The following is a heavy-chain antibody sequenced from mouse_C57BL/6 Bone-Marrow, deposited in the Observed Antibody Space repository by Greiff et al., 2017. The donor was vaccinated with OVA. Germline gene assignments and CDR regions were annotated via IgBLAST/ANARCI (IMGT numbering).Heavy chain of an antibody. CDR3: ARSVVATDAMDY. V-gene: IGHV1-64*01. D-gene: IGHD1-1*01. Sequence: VQLQQPGAELVKPGASVKLSCKASGYTFTSYWMHWVKQRPGQGLEWIGMIHPNSGSTNYNEKFKSKATLTVDKSSSTAYMQLSSLTSEDSAVYYCARSVVATDAMDYWGQGTSVTVSS. CDR2: IHPNSGST. J-gene: IGHJ4*01. CDR1: GYTFTSYW.